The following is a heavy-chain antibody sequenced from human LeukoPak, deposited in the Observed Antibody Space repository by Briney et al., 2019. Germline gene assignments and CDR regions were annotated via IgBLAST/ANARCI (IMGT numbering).Heavy chain of an antibody. V-gene: IGHV3-23*01. J-gene: IGHJ5*02. D-gene: IGHD3-16*01. CDR2: ISGSGGST. CDR3: AMGSRDYELRFDP. CDR1: GFTFSSYA. Sequence: GGSLRLSCVASGFTFSSYAMSWVRQAPGKGLEWVSAISGSGGSTCYADSVKGRFTISRDNTNNPLHLKNNRLTDEDTAVYYSAMGSRDYELRFDPWGQGTLVTVSS.